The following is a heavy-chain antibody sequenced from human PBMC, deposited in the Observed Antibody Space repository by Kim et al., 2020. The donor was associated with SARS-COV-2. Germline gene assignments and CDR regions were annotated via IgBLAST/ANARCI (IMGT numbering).Heavy chain of an antibody. D-gene: IGHD2-2*01. CDR3: ARDDSVVPAAVRGGTYYYYGRYV. Sequence: ASVKVSCKASGYTFTSYYMHWVRQAPGQGLEWMGIINPSGGSTSYAQKFQGRVTMTRDTSTSTAYMELSSLRSEDTAVYYCARDDSVVPAAVRGGTYYYYGRYVWGQGPTLTLSS. CDR1: GYTFTSYY. J-gene: IGHJ6*02. CDR2: INPSGGST. V-gene: IGHV1-46*01.